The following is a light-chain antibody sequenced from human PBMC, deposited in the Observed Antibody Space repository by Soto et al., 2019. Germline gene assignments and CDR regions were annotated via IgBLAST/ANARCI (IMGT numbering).Light chain of an antibody. CDR3: QQYNNWPPWT. CDR1: QSVSSN. V-gene: IGKV3-15*01. CDR2: GAS. Sequence: EIVMTHSPATLSVSPGERATLSCRASQSVSSNLAWYQQKPGQAPRLLIYGASTRATGIPARFSGSGSGTEFTLTISSLQSEDFAVYHCQQYNNWPPWTFGQGTKVDIK. J-gene: IGKJ1*01.